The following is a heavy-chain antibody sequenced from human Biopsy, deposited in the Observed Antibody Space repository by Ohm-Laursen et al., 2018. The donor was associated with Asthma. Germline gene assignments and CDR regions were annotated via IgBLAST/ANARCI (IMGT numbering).Heavy chain of an antibody. V-gene: IGHV3-7*01. CDR3: ARDGFGAYQIDAFNL. D-gene: IGHD3-10*01. CDR2: IKHDGSEK. CDR1: GFTFGDYW. Sequence: SLRLSCTASGFTFGDYWMSWVRQVPGKGLEWVANIKHDGSEKNHVDSLKGRFTISRDNAKNSLYLQMNSLRAEDTAVYYCARDGFGAYQIDAFNLWGQGTLVTVSS. J-gene: IGHJ3*01.